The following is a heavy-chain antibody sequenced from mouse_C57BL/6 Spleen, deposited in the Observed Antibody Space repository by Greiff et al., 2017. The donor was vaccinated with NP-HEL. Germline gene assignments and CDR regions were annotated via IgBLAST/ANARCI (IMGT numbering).Heavy chain of an antibody. CDR1: GFTFSDYG. V-gene: IGHV5-17*01. D-gene: IGHD1-1*01. J-gene: IGHJ4*01. CDR3: ARLGTVVATGNYYAMDY. CDR2: ISSGSSTI. Sequence: EVQLVESGGGLVKPGGSLKLSCAASGFTFSDYGMHWVRQAPEKGLEWVAYISSGSSTIYYADTVKGRFTISRDNAKNTLFLQMTSLRSEDTAMYYCARLGTVVATGNYYAMDYWGQGTSVTVSS.